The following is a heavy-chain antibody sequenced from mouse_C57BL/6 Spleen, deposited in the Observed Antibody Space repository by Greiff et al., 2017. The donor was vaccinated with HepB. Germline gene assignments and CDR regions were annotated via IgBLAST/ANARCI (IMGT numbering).Heavy chain of an antibody. CDR2: FHPYNDDT. J-gene: IGHJ1*03. V-gene: IGHV1-47*01. Sequence: QVQLKESGAELVKPGASVKMSCKASGYTFTTYPIEWMKQNHGKSLEWIGNFHPYNDDTKYNEKFKGKATLTVEKSSSTVYLELSRLTSDDSAVYYCARGDYSNYSWYFDVWGTGTTVTVSS. D-gene: IGHD2-5*01. CDR1: GYTFTTYP. CDR3: ARGDYSNYSWYFDV.